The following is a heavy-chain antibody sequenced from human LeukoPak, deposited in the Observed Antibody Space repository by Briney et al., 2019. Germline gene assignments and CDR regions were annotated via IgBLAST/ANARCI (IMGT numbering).Heavy chain of an antibody. D-gene: IGHD1-26*01. J-gene: IGHJ1*01. CDR3: ARNSGPTNEYFQH. CDR2: INHSGIT. Sequence: SETLSLTCAVYGRSFSGYYWTWIRQTPGKGLEWIGEINHSGITDYNPSLKSRVTISVDTSKNQFSLKLSSVTAADTAVYYCARNSGPTNEYFQHWGQGTLVTVSS. V-gene: IGHV4-34*01. CDR1: GRSFSGYY.